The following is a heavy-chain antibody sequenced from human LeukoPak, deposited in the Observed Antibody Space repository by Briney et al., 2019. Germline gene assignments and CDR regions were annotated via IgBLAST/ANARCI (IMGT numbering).Heavy chain of an antibody. J-gene: IGHJ4*02. CDR3: ARYCSGGSCYASDY. Sequence: GGSLRLSCVASGFTFSSYSMNWVRQAPGKGLEWVSYISITSDTIYYAESVKGRFTISRDNSKNTLYLQMNSLRAEDTAVYYCARYCSGGSCYASDYWGQGTLVTVSS. D-gene: IGHD2-15*01. CDR1: GFTFSSYS. V-gene: IGHV3-48*01. CDR2: ISITSDTI.